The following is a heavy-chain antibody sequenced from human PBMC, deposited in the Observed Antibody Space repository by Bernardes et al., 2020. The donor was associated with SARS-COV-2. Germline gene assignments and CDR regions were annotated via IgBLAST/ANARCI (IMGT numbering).Heavy chain of an antibody. CDR2: INPDGSTT. J-gene: IGHJ4*02. CDR1: GFTFGNYW. Sequence: VGSLILSCAASGFTFGNYWMHWVRQAPGQGLMWVSRINPDGSTTNYADSVKGRFTISRDNAKNTLYLEMNSLRAEDTAVYYCATAGDYRFDYWGQGTLLTGSS. D-gene: IGHD4-17*01. CDR3: ATAGDYRFDY. V-gene: IGHV3-74*01.